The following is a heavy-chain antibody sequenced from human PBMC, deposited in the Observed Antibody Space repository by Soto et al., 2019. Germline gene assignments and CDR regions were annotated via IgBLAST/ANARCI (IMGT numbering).Heavy chain of an antibody. CDR2: IYYSGST. V-gene: IGHV4-59*08. D-gene: IGHD6-6*01. Sequence: QVQLQESGPGLVKPSETLSLTCTVSGGSISSYYWSWIRQPPGKGLEWFGYIYYSGSTNYNPSLKSRVTISVDTSKNQFSLKLSSVTAADTAVYYCASWDSSSSSGFWFDPWGQGTLVTVSS. CDR1: GGSISSYY. CDR3: ASWDSSSSSGFWFDP. J-gene: IGHJ5*02.